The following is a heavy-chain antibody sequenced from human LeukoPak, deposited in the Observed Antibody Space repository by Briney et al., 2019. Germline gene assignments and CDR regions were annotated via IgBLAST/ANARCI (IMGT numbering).Heavy chain of an antibody. D-gene: IGHD3-9*01. CDR2: IYYSGST. J-gene: IGHJ4*02. CDR1: GGSISSGGYY. Sequence: NPSETLSLTCIVSGGSISSGGYYWSWIRQHPGKGLEWIGYIYYSGSTYYNPSLKSRVTISVDTSKNQFSLKLSSVTAADTAVYYCARVTYDILTGYYRRLYYFDYWGQGTLVTVSS. CDR3: ARVTYDILTGYYRRLYYFDY. V-gene: IGHV4-31*03.